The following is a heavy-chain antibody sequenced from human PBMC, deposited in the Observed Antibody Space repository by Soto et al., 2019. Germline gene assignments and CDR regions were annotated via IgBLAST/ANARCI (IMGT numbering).Heavy chain of an antibody. D-gene: IGHD2-15*01. CDR1: GYTFTSYY. J-gene: IGHJ4*02. CDR3: ARKTRYCSGGSCPTAFDY. Sequence: ASVKVSCKASGYTFTSYYMHWVRQAPGQGLEWMGIINPSGGSTSYAQKFQGRVTMTRDTSTSTVYMELSSLRSEDTAVYYCARKTRYCSGGSCPTAFDYWGQGTLVTVSS. CDR2: INPSGGST. V-gene: IGHV1-46*01.